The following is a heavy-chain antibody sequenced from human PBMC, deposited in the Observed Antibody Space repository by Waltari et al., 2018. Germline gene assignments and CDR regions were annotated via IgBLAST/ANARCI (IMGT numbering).Heavy chain of an antibody. J-gene: IGHJ4*02. CDR1: GFTFSSYS. V-gene: IGHV3-48*04. CDR2: ISSSSSTI. D-gene: IGHD4-17*01. Sequence: EVQLVESGGGLVQPGGSLRLSCAASGFTFSSYSMNWVRQAPGKGLEWVSYISSSSSTIYYADSVKGRFTISRDNAKNSLYLQMNSLRAEDTAVYYCARGLGDYGDYFDYWGQGTLVTVSS. CDR3: ARGLGDYGDYFDY.